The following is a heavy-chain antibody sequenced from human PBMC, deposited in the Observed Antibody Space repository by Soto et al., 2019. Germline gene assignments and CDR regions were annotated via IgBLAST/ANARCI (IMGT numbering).Heavy chain of an antibody. J-gene: IGHJ6*02. Sequence: GGSLRLSCAASVFTLSSYWMHWVRQAPGKGLVWVSRIDTYGSTTFYADAVKGRFTISRDNSKNTLYLQMNSLRAEDTAVYYCAKDRAGSYGQNYYYYGMDVWGQGTTVTVSS. CDR2: IDTYGSTT. CDR1: VFTLSSYW. CDR3: AKDRAGSYGQNYYYYGMDV. D-gene: IGHD5-18*01. V-gene: IGHV3-74*01.